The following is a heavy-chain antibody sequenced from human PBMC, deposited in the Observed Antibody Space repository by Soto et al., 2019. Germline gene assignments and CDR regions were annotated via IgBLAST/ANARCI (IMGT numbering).Heavy chain of an antibody. CDR1: EFTFSIFD. J-gene: IGHJ4*02. CDR3: IKGGWLDY. CDR2: ISDSGDRT. Sequence: EVHLLESGGGLVQPGGSLRLSCAAFEFTFSIFDMSWVRQAPGKGLEWVSMISDSGDRTYYAGSVRGRFTMSRDNSKNTVYLQMDSLRAEDTAVYYCIKGGWLDYWGQGTLVTVSS. D-gene: IGHD5-12*01. V-gene: IGHV3-23*01.